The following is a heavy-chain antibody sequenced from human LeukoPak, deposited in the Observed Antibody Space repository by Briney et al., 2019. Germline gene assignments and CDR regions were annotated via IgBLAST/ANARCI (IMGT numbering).Heavy chain of an antibody. CDR1: GGSISSGGYY. CDR3: ARATYGSGSYSGY. Sequence: SRTLSLTCTVSGGSISSGGYYWSWIRQHPGKGLEWIGYIYYSGSTYYNPSLKSRVTISVDTSKNQFSLKLSSVTAADTAVYYCARATYGSGSYSGYWGQGTLVTVSS. V-gene: IGHV4-31*03. J-gene: IGHJ4*02. CDR2: IYYSGST. D-gene: IGHD3-10*01.